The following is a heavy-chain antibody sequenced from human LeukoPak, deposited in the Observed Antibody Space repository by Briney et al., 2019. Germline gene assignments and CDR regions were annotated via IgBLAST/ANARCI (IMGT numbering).Heavy chain of an antibody. V-gene: IGHV4-39*01. D-gene: IGHD6-19*01. CDR3: ARQAGSGWLNYYYYYGMDV. CDR1: GGSISSSSYY. CDR2: IYYSGST. Sequence: SETLSLTCTVSGGSISSSSYYWGWIRQPPGKGLEWIGSIYYSGSTYYNPSLKSRVTISVDTSKNQFSLKLSSVTAADTAVYYCARQAGSGWLNYYYYYGMDVWGQGTTVTVSS. J-gene: IGHJ6*02.